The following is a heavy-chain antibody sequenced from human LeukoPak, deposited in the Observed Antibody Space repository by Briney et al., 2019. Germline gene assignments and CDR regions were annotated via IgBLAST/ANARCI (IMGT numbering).Heavy chain of an antibody. D-gene: IGHD3-10*01. CDR3: ARDGRLGKGKGVNAFDI. CDR1: GYTFTSYG. J-gene: IGHJ3*02. V-gene: IGHV1-18*01. Sequence: ASVKVSCKASGYTFTSYGISWVRQAPGQGLEWMGWISAYNGNTNYAQKLQGSVTMTTDTSTSTAYMELRSLRSADTAVSYCARDGRLGKGKGVNAFDIWGQRTMVTVSS. CDR2: ISAYNGNT.